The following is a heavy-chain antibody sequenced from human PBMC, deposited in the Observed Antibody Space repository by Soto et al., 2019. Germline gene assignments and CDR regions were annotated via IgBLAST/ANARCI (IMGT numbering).Heavy chain of an antibody. CDR3: ARGQRFSDWFDP. CDR2: VYSSGGT. Sequence: SETLSLTCSVSGGSMSSYYWTWIRQPAGKGLEWIGRVYSSGGTHYNPSLKSRVTISLDTSKNQFSLRLISVTAADTAVYYCARGQRFSDWFDPWGQGTLVTVYS. D-gene: IGHD3-3*01. CDR1: GGSMSSYY. V-gene: IGHV4-4*07. J-gene: IGHJ5*02.